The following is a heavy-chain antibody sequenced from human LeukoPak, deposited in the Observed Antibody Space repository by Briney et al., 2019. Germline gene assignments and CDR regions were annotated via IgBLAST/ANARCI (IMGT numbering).Heavy chain of an antibody. CDR2: IKQDGSEK. J-gene: IGHJ4*02. V-gene: IGHV3-7*01. D-gene: IGHD3-10*01. CDR1: GFTFSSYL. Sequence: GGSLRLSWATSGFTFSSYLIDWVRQGPGKGVEWVANIKQDGSEKYYVDSVKGRFTISRDNAKNSLYLQMNSLRAEDTAVYYCASLYYYAPFDYWGQGTLVTVSS. CDR3: ASLYYYAPFDY.